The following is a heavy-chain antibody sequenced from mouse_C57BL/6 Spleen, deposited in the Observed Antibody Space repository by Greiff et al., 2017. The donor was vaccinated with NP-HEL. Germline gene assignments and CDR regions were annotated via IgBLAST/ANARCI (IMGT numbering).Heavy chain of an antibody. D-gene: IGHD1-1*01. CDR1: GFNIKDYY. V-gene: IGHV14-2*01. J-gene: IGHJ3*01. CDR2: IDPEDGET. Sequence: VQLQQSGAELVKPGASVKLSCTASGFNIKDYYMHWVKQRTEQGLEWIGRIDPEDGETKYAPKFKGKATITADTSSNTAYLQLSSLTSEDTAVYYRARSPTVVATPFAYWGQGTLVTVSA. CDR3: ARSPTVVATPFAY.